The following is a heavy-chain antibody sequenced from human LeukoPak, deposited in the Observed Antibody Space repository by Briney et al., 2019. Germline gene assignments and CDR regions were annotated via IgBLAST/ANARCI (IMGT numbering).Heavy chain of an antibody. Sequence: PGGSLRLSCAASGFTFSSYSMNWVRQAPGKGLEWVSSISSSSSTIYYADSVKGRFTISRDNAKNSLYLQMNSLRAEDTAVYYCARDHFGLTYNWFDPWGQGTLVTVSS. J-gene: IGHJ5*02. CDR1: GFTFSSYS. CDR3: ARDHFGLTYNWFDP. D-gene: IGHD3-10*01. V-gene: IGHV3-48*01. CDR2: ISSSSSTI.